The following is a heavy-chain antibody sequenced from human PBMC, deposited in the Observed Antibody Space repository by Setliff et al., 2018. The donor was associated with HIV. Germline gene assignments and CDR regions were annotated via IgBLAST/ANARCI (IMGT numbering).Heavy chain of an antibody. J-gene: IGHJ4*02. CDR1: GGSINRSNYY. CDR2: IYTSGST. D-gene: IGHD3-9*01. V-gene: IGHV4-39*01. Sequence: PSETLSLTCTVPGGSINRSNYYWGWIRQPPGKGLEWIGRIYTSGSTNYNPSLKSRVTISVDTSKNQFSLKLSSVTAPDTAIYYCARQTWEYYDTLTGYYRSPKNFDSWGQGTLVTVSS. CDR3: ARQTWEYYDTLTGYYRSPKNFDS.